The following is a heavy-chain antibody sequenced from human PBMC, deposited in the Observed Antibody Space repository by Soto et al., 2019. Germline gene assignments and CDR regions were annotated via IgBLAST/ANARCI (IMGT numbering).Heavy chain of an antibody. CDR3: ERDRGYRSGSFGS. J-gene: IGHJ4*02. CDR2: IYSDGTT. Sequence: PXETLSLTFIVSGGSISGYYGSWIRQPAGKELEWIGRIYSDGTTNYNPSLKGRGTMSVDTSKKQISLKLTSVTAADTAMYYCERDRGYRSGSFGSWGQGVLVTVSS. V-gene: IGHV4-4*07. D-gene: IGHD5-18*01. CDR1: GGSISGYY.